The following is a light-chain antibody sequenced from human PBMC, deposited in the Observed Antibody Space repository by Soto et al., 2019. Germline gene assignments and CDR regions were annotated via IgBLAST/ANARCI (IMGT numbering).Light chain of an antibody. J-gene: IGKJ4*01. Sequence: DIQMTQSPSSLSASVGDRVTITCRASQNINNYLNWYQQKPGKAPNLLIYSTSNLQSGVPSRFSGSGSGTDFTLTISSLQPEDFASYYCQQSYSTPLTFGGGTKVDNK. V-gene: IGKV1-39*01. CDR2: STS. CDR3: QQSYSTPLT. CDR1: QNINNY.